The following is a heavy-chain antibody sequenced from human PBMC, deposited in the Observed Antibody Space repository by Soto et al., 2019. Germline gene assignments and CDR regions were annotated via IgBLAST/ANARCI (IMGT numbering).Heavy chain of an antibody. CDR1: GGSISSSSYY. CDR2: IYYSGST. D-gene: IGHD6-19*01. CDR3: ARSEQWLGDFDY. Sequence: QLQLQESGPGLVKPSETLSLTCTVSGGSISSSSYYWGWIRQPPGKGLEWIGSIYYSGSTYYNPSLKSRVTISVDTSKNQFSLKLSSVTAADTAVYYCARSEQWLGDFDYWGQGTLVTVSS. J-gene: IGHJ4*02. V-gene: IGHV4-39*01.